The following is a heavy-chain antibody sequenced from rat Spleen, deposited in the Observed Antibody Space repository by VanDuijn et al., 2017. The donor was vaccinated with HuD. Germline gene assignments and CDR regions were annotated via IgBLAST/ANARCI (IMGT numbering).Heavy chain of an antibody. CDR3: GRRDYGGYGDY. D-gene: IGHD1-11*01. CDR2: INYEGVKT. CDR1: GLIFSDYG. J-gene: IGHJ2*01. Sequence: EVQLVESGGGLIQPGRSLKLSCVASGLIFSDYGMAWVRQAPKKGLEWVATINYEGVKTYYRDSVKGRFTISRDNAKSTLLLQMDSLRSEDTATYYCGRRDYGGYGDYWGQGVMVTVSS. V-gene: IGHV5-17*01.